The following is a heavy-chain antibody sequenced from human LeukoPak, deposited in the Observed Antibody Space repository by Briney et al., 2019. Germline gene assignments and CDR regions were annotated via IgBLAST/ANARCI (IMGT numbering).Heavy chain of an antibody. CDR2: IYYSGST. V-gene: IGHV4-59*01. J-gene: IGHJ4*02. Sequence: SETLSLTCTVSGGSISSYYWSWIRQPPGKGLEWIGYIYYSGSTNYNPSLKSRVTISVDTSKNQFSLKLSSVTAADTAVYYCARVVWDYNDSSGYYPADWGQGTLVTVSS. D-gene: IGHD3-22*01. CDR3: ARVVWDYNDSSGYYPAD. CDR1: GGSISSYY.